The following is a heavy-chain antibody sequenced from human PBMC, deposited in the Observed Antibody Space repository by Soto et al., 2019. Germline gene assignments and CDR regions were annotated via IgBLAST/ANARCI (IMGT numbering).Heavy chain of an antibody. CDR3: AKDRQLGSSLYYFDY. D-gene: IGHD5-18*01. J-gene: IGHJ4*02. CDR1: GFTFSSYG. Sequence: VQLVESGGGVVQPGRSLRLSCAASGFTFSSYGMHWVRQAPGKGLEWVAVISYHGSNKDYADSVKGRFTISRDNSKNTLYLQMNSLRGEDTAVYYCAKDRQLGSSLYYFDYWGQGTLVTVSS. V-gene: IGHV3-30*18. CDR2: ISYHGSNK.